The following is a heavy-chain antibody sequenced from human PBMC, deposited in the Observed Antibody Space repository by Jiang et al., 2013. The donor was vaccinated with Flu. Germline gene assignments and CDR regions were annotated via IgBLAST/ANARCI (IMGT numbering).Heavy chain of an antibody. CDR1: GGSISSYY. Sequence: TVSGGSISSYYWSWIRQPPGKGLEWIGYINSSGSTKYNPSLKSRVTISVDTSKNQFSLNLTSVTAADTAVYYCARLGRSRALSFFDYWGQGTLVTVSS. CDR2: INSSGST. J-gene: IGHJ4*02. V-gene: IGHV4-59*01. D-gene: IGHD7-27*01. CDR3: ARLGRSRALSFFDY.